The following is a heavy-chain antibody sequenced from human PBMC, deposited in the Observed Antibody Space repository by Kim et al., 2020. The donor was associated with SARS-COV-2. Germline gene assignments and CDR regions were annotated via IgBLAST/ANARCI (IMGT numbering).Heavy chain of an antibody. Sequence: GGSLRLSCEASGFTFINHWMSWVRQAPGKGLEWVANLKTDGSQRYYMDSVKGRFTISRDNARTSLYLQMNSLRAEDTAVYYCVRDSRFCRISNCRGDAYDIWGKGTRVNVTT. J-gene: IGHJ3*02. V-gene: IGHV3-7*04. CDR3: VRDSRFCRISNCRGDAYDI. CDR1: GFTFINHW. CDR2: LKTDGSQR. D-gene: IGHD1-1*01.